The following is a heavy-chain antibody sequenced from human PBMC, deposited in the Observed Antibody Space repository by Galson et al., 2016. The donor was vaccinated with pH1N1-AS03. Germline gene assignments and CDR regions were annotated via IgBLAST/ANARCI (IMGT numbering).Heavy chain of an antibody. J-gene: IGHJ4*02. D-gene: IGHD2-21*01. Sequence: FTFSDAWMTWVRQAPGKGLEWVGRIKSKGNGGTMDYAAAVKGRFTITREDPKPTVYSQINSLNVEDTALYYCTTVRDPTSYSFNHWGQGTLVTVSS. V-gene: IGHV3-15*01. CDR1: FTFSDAW. CDR2: IKSKGNGGTM. CDR3: TTVRDPTSYSFNH.